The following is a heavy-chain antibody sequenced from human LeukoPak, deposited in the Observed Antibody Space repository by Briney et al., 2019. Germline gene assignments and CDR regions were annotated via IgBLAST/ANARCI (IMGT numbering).Heavy chain of an antibody. CDR2: ISAYNGNT. CDR3: RVARLRVGFDY. V-gene: IGHV1-18*01. Sequence: ASVKVSCTASGYTFTSYGISWVRQAPGQGLEWMGWISAYNGNTNYAQKLQGRVTMTTDTSTSTAYMELRSLRSDDTAVYYCRVARLRVGFDYWGQGTLVTVSS. D-gene: IGHD5-12*01. J-gene: IGHJ4*02. CDR1: GYTFTSYG.